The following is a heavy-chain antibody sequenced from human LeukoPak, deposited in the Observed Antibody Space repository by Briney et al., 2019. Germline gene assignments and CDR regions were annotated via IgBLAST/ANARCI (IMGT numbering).Heavy chain of an antibody. D-gene: IGHD6-13*01. Sequence: SETLSLTCADYGGSFSGYYWSWIRQPPGKGLEWIGEINHSGSTNYNPSLKSRVTISVDTSKNQFSLQLNSVTPEDTAVYYCARDPRGSWYRDYYFDYWGQGTLVTVSS. CDR2: INHSGST. V-gene: IGHV4-34*01. J-gene: IGHJ4*02. CDR3: ARDPRGSWYRDYYFDY. CDR1: GGSFSGYY.